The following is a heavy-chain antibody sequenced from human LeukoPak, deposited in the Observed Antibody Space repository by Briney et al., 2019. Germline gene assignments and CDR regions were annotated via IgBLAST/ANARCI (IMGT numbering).Heavy chain of an antibody. Sequence: SETLSLTCAVYGGSFSGYYWSWIRQPPGKGLEWIGEINHSGSTNYNSSLKSRVTISVDTSKNQFSLKLSSVTAADTAVYYCARDPPRYCSGGSCFPYWGQGALVTVSS. V-gene: IGHV4-34*01. CDR2: INHSGST. CDR3: ARDPPRYCSGGSCFPY. CDR1: GGSFSGYY. D-gene: IGHD2-15*01. J-gene: IGHJ4*02.